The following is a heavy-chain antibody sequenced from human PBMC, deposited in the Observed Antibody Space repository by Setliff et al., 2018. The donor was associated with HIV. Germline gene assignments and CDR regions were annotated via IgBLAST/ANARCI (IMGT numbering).Heavy chain of an antibody. Sequence: ASVMVSCKASAFTFNIYAIHWVRQAPGQGLEWMGYIDANTGIPTYAQALSGRFVFSLDTSVTTVYLQISSLTAEDTAVYYCARDFLGDPDWSLDYWGQGTLVTVSS. CDR1: AFTFNIYA. J-gene: IGHJ4*02. CDR3: ARDFLGDPDWSLDY. CDR2: IDANTGIP. V-gene: IGHV7-4-1*02. D-gene: IGHD3-9*01.